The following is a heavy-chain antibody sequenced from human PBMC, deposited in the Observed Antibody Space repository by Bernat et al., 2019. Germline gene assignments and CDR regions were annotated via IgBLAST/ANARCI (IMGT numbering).Heavy chain of an antibody. Sequence: EVQLVESGGGLVQPGGSLRLSCAASGFTFSSYEMNWVRQAPGKGLEWVSYISSSGSTIYYADSVKGRFTISRDNAKNSLYLQMNSLRAEDTAVYYCARGLRTTVTTSYYYYYGMDVWGQGTTVTVSS. CDR3: ARGLRTTVTTSYYYYYGMDV. CDR1: GFTFSSYE. V-gene: IGHV3-48*03. CDR2: ISSSGSTI. D-gene: IGHD4-17*01. J-gene: IGHJ6*02.